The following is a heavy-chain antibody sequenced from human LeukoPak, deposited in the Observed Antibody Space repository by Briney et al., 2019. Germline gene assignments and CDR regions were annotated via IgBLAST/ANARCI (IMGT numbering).Heavy chain of an antibody. V-gene: IGHV4-34*01. D-gene: IGHD3-22*01. CDR2: INHSGST. CDR3: ARVDYYDSSGPFDY. J-gene: IGHJ4*02. Sequence: SETLSLTCDGYGGSFSGYYWSWIRQPPGKGLEWIGEINHSGSTNYNPSLNSRVTISVDTSKNQFSLKLSSVTAADTAVYYCARVDYYDSSGPFDYWGQGTLVTVSS. CDR1: GGSFSGYY.